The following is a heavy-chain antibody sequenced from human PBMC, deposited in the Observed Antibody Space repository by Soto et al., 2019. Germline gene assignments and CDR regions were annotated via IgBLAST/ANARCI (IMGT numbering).Heavy chain of an antibody. D-gene: IGHD3-22*01. CDR1: GGTFSSYA. V-gene: IGHV1-69*13. J-gene: IGHJ3*02. Sequence: SVKVSCKASGGTFSSYAISWVRQAPGQGLEWMGGIIPIFGTANYAQKFQGRVTITADESTSTAYMELSSLRSEDTAVYYCARAYDSSGYYSQPHDAFDIWGQGTMVTVSS. CDR3: ARAYDSSGYYSQPHDAFDI. CDR2: IIPIFGTA.